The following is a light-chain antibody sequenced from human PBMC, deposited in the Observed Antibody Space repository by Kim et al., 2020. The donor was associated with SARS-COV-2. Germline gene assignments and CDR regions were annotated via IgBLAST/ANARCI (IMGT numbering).Light chain of an antibody. CDR2: GAS. CDR3: QQYNNWPPWT. CDR1: QSVSSN. Sequence: SPGERVTLSCRASQSVSSNLAWYQQKPGQAPRLLIYGASTRATGIPARFSGSRSGTEFTLTISSLQSEDFAVYYCQQYNNWPPWTFGQGTKVDIK. J-gene: IGKJ1*01. V-gene: IGKV3-15*01.